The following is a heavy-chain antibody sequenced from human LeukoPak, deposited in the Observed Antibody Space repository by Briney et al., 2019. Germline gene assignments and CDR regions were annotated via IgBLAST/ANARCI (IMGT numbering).Heavy chain of an antibody. J-gene: IGHJ4*02. D-gene: IGHD1-26*01. Sequence: PGGSLRLSCTASGFVFSNNWMSWVRQAPGKGLEWVSAIRDSGSSTHYADSVKGRFTTSRDNSKNTLFLQMNSLRAEDTAIYYCAKYGPQDSGSSHFDYWGQGALVTVSS. CDR3: AKYGPQDSGSSHFDY. CDR2: IRDSGSST. V-gene: IGHV3-23*01. CDR1: GFVFSNNW.